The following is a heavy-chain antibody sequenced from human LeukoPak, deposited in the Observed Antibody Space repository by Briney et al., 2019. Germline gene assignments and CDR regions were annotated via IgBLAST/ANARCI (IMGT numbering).Heavy chain of an antibody. J-gene: IGHJ4*02. CDR3: ARGSEGPYSSGWDYFDY. CDR1: GFTVSSNY. Sequence: GGSLRLSCAASGFTVSSNYMSWVRQAPGKGLEWVSVIYSGGSTYYADSVKGRFTISRDNSKNTLYLQMNSLRAEDTAVYYCARGSEGPYSSGWDYFDYWGQGTLVTVSS. V-gene: IGHV3-53*05. CDR2: IYSGGST. D-gene: IGHD6-19*01.